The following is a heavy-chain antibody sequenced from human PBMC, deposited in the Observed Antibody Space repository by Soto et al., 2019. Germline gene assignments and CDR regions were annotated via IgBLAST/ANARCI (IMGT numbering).Heavy chain of an antibody. CDR3: ARQHAIAVAGFDY. CDR1: GGSFSGYY. V-gene: IGHV4-34*01. Sequence: SETLSLTCAVYGGSFSGYYWSWIRQPPGKGLEWIGDINYSGSTNYNPSLKSRVTISVDTSKNQFSLKLSSVTAADTAVYYCARQHAIAVAGFDYWGQGTLVTVSS. J-gene: IGHJ4*02. CDR2: INYSGST. D-gene: IGHD6-19*01.